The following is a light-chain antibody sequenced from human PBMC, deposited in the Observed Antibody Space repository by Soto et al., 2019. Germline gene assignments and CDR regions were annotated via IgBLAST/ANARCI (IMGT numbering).Light chain of an antibody. V-gene: IGKV3-11*01. J-gene: IGKJ2*01. CDR2: DAS. CDR3: LQHNSYPYT. CDR1: QSVTNN. Sequence: EIVLTQSPATLSLSPGERATLSCRASQSVTNNLAWYQQKSGQPPRLLIFDASNRATGVPARFSGSGSGTDFTLTISSLEPEDFATYYCLQHNSYPYTFGQGTKLEIK.